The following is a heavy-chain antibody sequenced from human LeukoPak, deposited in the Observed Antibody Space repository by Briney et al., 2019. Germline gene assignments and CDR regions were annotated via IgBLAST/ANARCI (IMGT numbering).Heavy chain of an antibody. CDR2: VFYSGST. CDR1: GGSFSTYY. J-gene: IGHJ6*02. V-gene: IGHV4-59*01. Sequence: SETLSLTCTVSGGSFSTYYWSWVRQPPGKGLEWLGYVFYSGSTNYNPSLKSRVTISVDTSKNQFSLKLSSVTAADTAVYYCARDASWDLDYSMDVWGQGTTVTVSS. D-gene: IGHD1-26*01. CDR3: ARDASWDLDYSMDV.